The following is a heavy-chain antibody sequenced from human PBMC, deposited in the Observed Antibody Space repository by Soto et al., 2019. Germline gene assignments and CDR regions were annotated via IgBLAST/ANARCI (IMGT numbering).Heavy chain of an antibody. CDR2: IYYSGST. CDR3: ARGNDFWSGYYYFDY. D-gene: IGHD3-3*01. V-gene: IGHV4-61*01. Sequence: SETLSLTCTVSGGSVSSGSYYWSWIRQPPGKGMEWIGYIYYSGSTNYNTYLKSRVTISVDTSKKQISLKQSSVTAADTAVYYCARGNDFWSGYYYFDYWGQGTLVTVSS. J-gene: IGHJ4*02. CDR1: GGSVSSGSYY.